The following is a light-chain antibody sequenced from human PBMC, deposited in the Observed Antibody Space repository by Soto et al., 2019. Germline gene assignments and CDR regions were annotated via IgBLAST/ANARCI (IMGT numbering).Light chain of an antibody. Sequence: EIVVTQSPGTLSLSPGERATLSCRASQSVSSSYLAWYQQKPGQAPRLLIYGESSRAAANPDRFSGRAYGAGLPVRIQSLEHEEFAVYYCQKYGSPRTFGQGTKVQIK. CDR2: GES. J-gene: IGKJ1*01. CDR3: QKYGSPRT. CDR1: QSVSSSY. V-gene: IGKV3-20*01.